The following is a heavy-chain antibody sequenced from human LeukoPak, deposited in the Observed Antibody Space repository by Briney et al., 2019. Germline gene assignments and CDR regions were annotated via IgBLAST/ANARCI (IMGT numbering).Heavy chain of an antibody. CDR2: INPSGGST. CDR3: ARPTYSNYFDY. J-gene: IGHJ4*02. V-gene: IGHV1-46*01. D-gene: IGHD4-11*01. Sequence: ASVKVSCKASGYTFTSYYMHWVRQAPGQGLEWMGIINPSGGSTSYAQKFQGRVTMTRDTSTSTVYMELSGLRSEDTAVYYCARPTYSNYFDYWGQGTLVTVSS. CDR1: GYTFTSYY.